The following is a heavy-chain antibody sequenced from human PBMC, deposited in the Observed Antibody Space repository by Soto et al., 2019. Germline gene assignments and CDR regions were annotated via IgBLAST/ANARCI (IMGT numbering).Heavy chain of an antibody. D-gene: IGHD5-18*01. CDR1: GFTFSSYS. V-gene: IGHV3-21*01. CDR2: ISSSSSYI. J-gene: IGHJ4*02. Sequence: EVQLVESGGGLVKPGGSLRLSCAASGFTFSSYSMNWVRQAPGKGLEWVSSISSSSSYIYYADSVKGRFTTSRDNAKNSLYLQINSLRSADRAVYYCARDQTGYSYRYGLGYWGQGALVTGAS. CDR3: ARDQTGYSYRYGLGY.